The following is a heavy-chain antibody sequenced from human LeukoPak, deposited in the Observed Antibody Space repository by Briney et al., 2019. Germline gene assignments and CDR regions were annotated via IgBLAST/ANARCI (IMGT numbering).Heavy chain of an antibody. J-gene: IGHJ6*04. V-gene: IGHV4-59*01. CDR1: GGSISSYY. Sequence: SETLSLTCTVSGGSISSYYWSWIRQPPGKGLEWIGYIYYSGSTNYNPSLKSRVTISVDTSKNQFSLKLSSVTAADTAVYYCARQMVTIFGVVIHLDVWGKGTTVTVSS. CDR2: IYYSGST. D-gene: IGHD3-3*01. CDR3: ARQMVTIFGVVIHLDV.